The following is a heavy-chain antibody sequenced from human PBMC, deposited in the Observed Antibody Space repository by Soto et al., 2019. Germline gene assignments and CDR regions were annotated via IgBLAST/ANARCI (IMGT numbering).Heavy chain of an antibody. CDR1: GGTFSSYT. V-gene: IGHV1-69*02. D-gene: IGHD3-3*01. CDR3: ASSLGSGYYKLYYFDY. Sequence: QVQLVQSGAEVKKPGSSVKVSCKASGGTFSSYTISWVRQAPGQGLEWMGRIIPILGIANYAQKFQGRVTITADKSTSTAYMVLSSLRSEDTAVYYCASSLGSGYYKLYYFDYWGQGTLVTVSS. CDR2: IIPILGIA. J-gene: IGHJ4*02.